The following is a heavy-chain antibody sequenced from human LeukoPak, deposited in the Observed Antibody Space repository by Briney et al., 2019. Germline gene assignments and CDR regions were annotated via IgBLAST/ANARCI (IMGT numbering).Heavy chain of an antibody. CDR3: AKDYGQGDCSGGSCYILFDY. V-gene: IGHV3-23*01. D-gene: IGHD2-15*01. J-gene: IGHJ4*02. CDR2: ISGSGGIT. CDR1: GFTFSSYA. Sequence: GGSLRLSCAASGFTFSSYAMSWVRQAPGKGLEWVSAISGSGGITYHADSVKGRFTISRDNSKNTLYLQMNSLRAEDTAVYYCAKDYGQGDCSGGSCYILFDYWGQGTLVTVSS.